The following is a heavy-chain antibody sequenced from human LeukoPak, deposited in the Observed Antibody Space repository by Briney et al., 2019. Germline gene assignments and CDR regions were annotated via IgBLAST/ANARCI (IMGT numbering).Heavy chain of an antibody. Sequence: GGSLRLSCAASGFIVSSNYMTWIRQAPGKGLEWVSVIYSDGKTYYADSVKGRFTISRDNSKNTLYLQMNSLRAEDTAVDYCAREWELQDAFDIWGQGTMVTVSS. J-gene: IGHJ3*02. CDR1: GFIVSSNY. D-gene: IGHD1-26*01. V-gene: IGHV3-53*01. CDR3: AREWELQDAFDI. CDR2: IYSDGKT.